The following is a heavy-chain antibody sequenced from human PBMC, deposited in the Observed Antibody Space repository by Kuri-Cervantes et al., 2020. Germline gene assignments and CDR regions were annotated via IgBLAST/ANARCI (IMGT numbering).Heavy chain of an antibody. V-gene: IGHV1-2*04. CDR3: ARAHGEGAFDI. D-gene: IGHD4-17*01. CDR2: INPNSGGT. Sequence: ASVKVSCKASGYTFTGYYMHWVRQAPGQGLEWMGWINPNSGGTNYAQKFQGWVTMTRDTSISTAYMELSSLRSEDTAVYYCARAHGEGAFDIWGQGTMVTVSS. CDR1: GYTFTGYY. J-gene: IGHJ3*02.